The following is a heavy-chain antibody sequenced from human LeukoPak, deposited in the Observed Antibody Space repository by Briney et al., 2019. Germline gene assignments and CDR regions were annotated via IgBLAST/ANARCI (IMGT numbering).Heavy chain of an antibody. D-gene: IGHD2-21*02. J-gene: IGHJ3*02. CDR2: IYYSGST. Sequence: SETLSLTCTVFGASISSYYWSWIRQPPGKGLEWIGYIYYSGSTNYNPSLKSRVTISVDTSKNQFSLKLSSVTAADTAVYYCARACGGDCYSVAFDIWGQGTMVTVSS. CDR3: ARACGGDCYSVAFDI. V-gene: IGHV4-59*01. CDR1: GASISSYY.